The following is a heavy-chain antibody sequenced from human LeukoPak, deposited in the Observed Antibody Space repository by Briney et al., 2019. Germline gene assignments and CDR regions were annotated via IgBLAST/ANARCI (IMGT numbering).Heavy chain of an antibody. CDR1: GFTFSNFW. V-gene: IGHV3-7*01. CDR3: ARSDYFGSGRLDC. J-gene: IGHJ4*02. Sequence: GGSLRLSCAASGFTFSNFWMSWVRQAPGKGLEWGANIKQDGGEKYYVDSVKGRFTISRDNANNSLYLHMNSLRAEDTAVYYCARSDYFGSGRLDCWGQGTLVTVSS. D-gene: IGHD3-10*01. CDR2: IKQDGGEK.